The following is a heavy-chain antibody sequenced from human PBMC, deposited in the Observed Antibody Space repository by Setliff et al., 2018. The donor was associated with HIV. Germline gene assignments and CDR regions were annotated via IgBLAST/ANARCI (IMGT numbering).Heavy chain of an antibody. J-gene: IGHJ5*02. CDR1: GYSLTSYG. CDR3: VLSDSDYWFDP. V-gene: IGHV1-18*01. D-gene: IGHD5-12*01. CDR2: ISAYNGNT. Sequence: ASVKVSCKASGYSLTSYGISWVRQAPGQGLEWMGRISAYNGNTNYAQKSQGRVTMTKDTFTNTAFMELRSLTSDDTAVYYCVLSDSDYWFDPWGQGTLVTVSS.